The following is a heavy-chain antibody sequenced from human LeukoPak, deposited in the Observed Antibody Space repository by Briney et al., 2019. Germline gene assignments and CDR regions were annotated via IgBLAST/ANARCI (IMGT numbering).Heavy chain of an antibody. Sequence: GGSLRLSCAASGFTFSSYDMHWVRQTTGRGLEWVSGIGTAGDTYSPGSVKGRFTISRENAKNSLYLQMNSLRAGDTAVYYCARADLRGYSLDYWGQGTLVIVSS. CDR2: IGTAGDT. V-gene: IGHV3-13*01. D-gene: IGHD5-18*01. J-gene: IGHJ4*02. CDR1: GFTFSSYD. CDR3: ARADLRGYSLDY.